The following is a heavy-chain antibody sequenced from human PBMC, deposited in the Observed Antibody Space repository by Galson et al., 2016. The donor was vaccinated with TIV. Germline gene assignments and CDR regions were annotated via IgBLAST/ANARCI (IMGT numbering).Heavy chain of an antibody. CDR2: ISDGGNT. D-gene: IGHD2-15*01. CDR1: GLSVSINY. CDR3: ARDRVVDATYYYYYYGMDV. V-gene: IGHV3-66*02. J-gene: IGHJ6*02. Sequence: SLRLSCAASGLSVSINYMTWVRPAPGKGLEWVSIISDGGNTSYPDSAKGRFTISRDNSKNTLYLQMNSLRVEDTAVYYCARDRVVDATYYYYYYGMDVWGQGTAVTVSS.